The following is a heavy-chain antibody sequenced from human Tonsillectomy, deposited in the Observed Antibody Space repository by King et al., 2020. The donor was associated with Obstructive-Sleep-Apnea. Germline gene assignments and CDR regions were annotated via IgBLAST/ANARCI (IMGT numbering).Heavy chain of an antibody. J-gene: IGHJ4*02. CDR1: GFAISFGFY. CDR3: ARVGARGVLSLGEY. V-gene: IGHV4-38-2*02. CDR2: IHHSGNT. D-gene: IGHD3-10*01. Sequence: VPLQESGPGLVEPSETLSLTCTVSGFAISFGFYWGWIRQSPGRGLEWIGSIHHSGNTYYSPSLKSRLTMSIDTSRNQISLNLNSVSATDTAVYYCARVGARGVLSLGEYWGQGTLVIVSS.